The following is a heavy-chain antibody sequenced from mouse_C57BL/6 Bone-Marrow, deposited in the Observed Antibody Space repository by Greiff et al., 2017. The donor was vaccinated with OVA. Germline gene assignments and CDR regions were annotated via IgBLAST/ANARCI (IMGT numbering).Heavy chain of an antibody. D-gene: IGHD1-1*01. CDR3: ARDYGSSLYYAMDY. CDR1: GYSFTSYY. CDR2: IYPGSGNN. J-gene: IGHJ4*01. V-gene: IGHV1-66*01. Sequence: QVQLQQSGPELVKPGASVKISCKSSGYSFTSYYINWVKQRPGQGLEWIGWIYPGSGNNKYNEKFKGKATLTADTSSSTAYMQLSSLTSEDSAVYYCARDYGSSLYYAMDYWGQGTSVTVSS.